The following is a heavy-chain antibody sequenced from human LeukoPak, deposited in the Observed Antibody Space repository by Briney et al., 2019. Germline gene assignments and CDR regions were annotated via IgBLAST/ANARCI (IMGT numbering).Heavy chain of an antibody. CDR2: IYISGST. D-gene: IGHD3-16*01. V-gene: IGHV4-4*07. CDR3: AREGLGIEGGGFDY. CDR1: GGSISSYY. J-gene: IGHJ4*02. Sequence: SETLSLACTVPGGSISSYYWSWIRQPAGKGLEWIGRIYISGSTNYNPSLKSRVTVSVDTSKNQISLKLSSVTAADTAVYYCAREGLGIEGGGFDYWGQGTLVTVSS.